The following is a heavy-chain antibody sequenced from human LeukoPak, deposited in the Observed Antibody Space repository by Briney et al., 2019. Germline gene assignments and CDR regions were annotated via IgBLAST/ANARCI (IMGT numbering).Heavy chain of an antibody. D-gene: IGHD2-2*01. CDR1: GGSISSGGYY. V-gene: IGHV4-31*02. Sequence: SETLSLTCTVSGGSISSGGYYWSWIRQHPGKGLEWIGYIYYSGSTYYNPSLKSRVTISVDTSKNQYSLKLSSVTAADTAVYYCARHNIVVVPDARGEPGIAVAGTDYYYYYYGMDVWGQGTTVTVSS. CDR3: ARHNIVVVPDARGEPGIAVAGTDYYYYYYGMDV. J-gene: IGHJ6*02. CDR2: IYYSGST.